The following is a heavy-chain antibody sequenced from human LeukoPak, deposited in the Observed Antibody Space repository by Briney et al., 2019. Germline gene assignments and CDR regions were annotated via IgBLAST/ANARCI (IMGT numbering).Heavy chain of an antibody. CDR3: ASLSYAQRRGGGYYDFDY. J-gene: IGHJ4*02. V-gene: IGHV4-34*01. D-gene: IGHD3-22*01. CDR2: INHSGST. Sequence: KPSETLSLTCAVYGGSFSGYYWSWIRQPPGKGLEWIGEINHSGSTNYNPSLKSRVTISVDTSKNQFSLKLSSVTAADTAVYYCASLSYAQRRGGGYYDFDYWGQGTLVTVSS. CDR1: GGSFSGYY.